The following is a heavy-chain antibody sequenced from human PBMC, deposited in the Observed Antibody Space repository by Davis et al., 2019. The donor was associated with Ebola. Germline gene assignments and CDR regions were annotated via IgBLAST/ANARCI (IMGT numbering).Heavy chain of an antibody. CDR2: ISSSGSYI. V-gene: IGHV3-21*01. CDR1: GFTFSTYS. D-gene: IGHD3-10*01. J-gene: IGHJ4*02. CDR3: ARDRVPMVRGLISSDC. Sequence: GESLKISCAVSGFTFSTYSMSWVRQAPGKGLEWVSSISSSGSYIYYADSVKGRFTISRDNAKNSLYLQMNSLRAEDTAVYYCARDRVPMVRGLISSDCWGQGTLVTVSS.